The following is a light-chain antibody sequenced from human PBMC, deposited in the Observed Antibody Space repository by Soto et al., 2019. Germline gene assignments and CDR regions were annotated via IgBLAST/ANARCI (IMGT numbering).Light chain of an antibody. J-gene: IGKJ1*01. CDR2: LGS. Sequence: DIVMTQSPLSLPVTPGEPASISCRSSQSLLHSNGYNYLDWYLQKPGQSPQLLIYLGSNRASGVPDRFSGSGSGTDFTLKTSRVEAEDVGVYYCMQALQTNRTFGQGTKVDIX. V-gene: IGKV2-28*01. CDR3: MQALQTNRT. CDR1: QSLLHSNGYNY.